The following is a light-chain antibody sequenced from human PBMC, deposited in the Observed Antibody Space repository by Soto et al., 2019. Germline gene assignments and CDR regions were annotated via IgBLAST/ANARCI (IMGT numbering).Light chain of an antibody. Sequence: DIRMTQSPSSLSVSVGDKVTITCRASRSISNYLNWYQQKPGKGPELLIYASVNLQSGVPSRFSGSGSGTDFTLTINSLQPDDFATYYCQQSYNTPYTCGQGTKLEI. V-gene: IGKV1-39*01. CDR1: RSISNY. CDR3: QQSYNTPYT. CDR2: ASV. J-gene: IGKJ2*01.